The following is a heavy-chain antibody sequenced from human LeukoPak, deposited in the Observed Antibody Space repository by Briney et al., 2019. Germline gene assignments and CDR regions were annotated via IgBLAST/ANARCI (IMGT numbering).Heavy chain of an antibody. J-gene: IGHJ4*02. Sequence: GASVKVSCKASGNTFNFHYMHWMRQAPGQGLEWMGIINCGDGILGYAQTFQGGLTLTRDTSTSTVYMELSSPRSEDTAIYYCASEKNYDDKYFDSWGRGTVVTVSS. D-gene: IGHD3-3*01. CDR3: ASEKNYDDKYFDS. V-gene: IGHV1-46*02. CDR1: GNTFNFHY. CDR2: INCGDGIL.